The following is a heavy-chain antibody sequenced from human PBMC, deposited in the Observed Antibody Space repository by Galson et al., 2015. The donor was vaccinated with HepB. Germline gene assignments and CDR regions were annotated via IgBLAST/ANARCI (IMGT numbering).Heavy chain of an antibody. D-gene: IGHD3-22*01. Sequence: SLRLSCAASGFTFSSYGMHWVRQAPGKGLEWVAVISYDGSNKYYADSVKGRFTISRDNSKNTLYLQMNSLRAEDTAVYYCANGQDYYDSSGPDFVYWGQGTLVTVSS. CDR2: ISYDGSNK. V-gene: IGHV3-30*18. J-gene: IGHJ4*02. CDR3: ANGQDYYDSSGPDFVY. CDR1: GFTFSSYG.